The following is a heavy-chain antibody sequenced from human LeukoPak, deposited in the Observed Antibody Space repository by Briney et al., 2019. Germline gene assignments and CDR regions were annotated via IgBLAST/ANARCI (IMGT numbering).Heavy chain of an antibody. Sequence: ETLSLTCTVSGGSISSYYWSWIRQPAGKGLEWIGRIYTSGSINYNPSLKSRVTMSVDTSKNQFSLKLSSVTAADTAVYYCARDRGGSSSGYYQDYWGQGTLVTVSS. CDR2: IYTSGSI. D-gene: IGHD3-22*01. CDR1: GGSISSYY. V-gene: IGHV4-4*07. CDR3: ARDRGGSSSGYYQDY. J-gene: IGHJ4*02.